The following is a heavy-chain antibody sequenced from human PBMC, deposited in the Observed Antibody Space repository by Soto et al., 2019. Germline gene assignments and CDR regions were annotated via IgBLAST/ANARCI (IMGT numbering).Heavy chain of an antibody. CDR1: GFIVSNYA. CDR3: AKDDYGYWFDP. V-gene: IGHV3-23*01. Sequence: GGSLRLSCAASGFIVSNYAMSWVRQAPGKGLEWVSSISVSGGTTYYADSVKGRFTISRDNSKNTLYLQMSSLRAEDTAVYYCAKDDYGYWFDPWGQGTLVTVSS. D-gene: IGHD4-17*01. CDR2: ISVSGGTT. J-gene: IGHJ5*02.